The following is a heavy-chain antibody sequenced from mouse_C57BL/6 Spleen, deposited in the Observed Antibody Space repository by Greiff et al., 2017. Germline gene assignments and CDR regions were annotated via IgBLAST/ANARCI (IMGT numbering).Heavy chain of an antibody. Sequence: QVQLKQSGAELMKPGASVKLSCKATGYTFTGYWIEWVKQRPGHGLEWIGEILPGSGSTNYNEKFKGKATFTAATSSNTAYMQLSSLTGEDSAIYYCASGLRGFAYWGQGTLVTVSA. CDR2: ILPGSGST. J-gene: IGHJ3*01. V-gene: IGHV1-9*01. CDR3: ASGLRGFAY. CDR1: GYTFTGYW. D-gene: IGHD1-1*01.